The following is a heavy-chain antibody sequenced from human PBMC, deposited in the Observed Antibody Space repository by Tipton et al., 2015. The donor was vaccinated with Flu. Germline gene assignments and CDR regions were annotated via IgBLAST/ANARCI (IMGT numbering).Heavy chain of an antibody. Sequence: TLSLTCAAYGGSISSYYWSWIRQPAGKGLEWIGRIYTSGSTNYNPSLKSRVTMSVDTSKNQFSLKLTSVSAADTAVYYCAKSGSYLEYLQHWGQGTLVTVSS. CDR1: GGSISSYY. D-gene: IGHD1-26*01. V-gene: IGHV4-59*10. J-gene: IGHJ1*01. CDR3: AKSGSYLEYLQH. CDR2: IYTSGST.